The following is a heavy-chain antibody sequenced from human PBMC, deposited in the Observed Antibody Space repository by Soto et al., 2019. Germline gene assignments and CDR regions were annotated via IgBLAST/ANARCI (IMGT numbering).Heavy chain of an antibody. D-gene: IGHD1-26*01. J-gene: IGHJ5*02. CDR1: RDTFTSYY. CDR3: ARSSGGNFGIIIEGTNWFAP. Sequence: GASVKVSCKAPRDTFTSYYINWVRQAPGKGLAWMGVINPHRGSTAYAQKFKGRVTLTRDTSPSTVYMEVSRLSSEDTAMYYCARSSGGNFGIIIEGTNWFAPWGQGTLVTVSS. CDR2: INPHRGST. V-gene: IGHV1-46*01.